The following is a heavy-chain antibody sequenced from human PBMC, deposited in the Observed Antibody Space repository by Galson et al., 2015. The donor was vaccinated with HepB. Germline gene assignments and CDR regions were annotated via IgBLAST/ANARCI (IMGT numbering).Heavy chain of an antibody. CDR1: SASISSFY. Sequence: LSLTCTVSSASISSFYWSWIRQSSGKGLEWIGYVSYTGSINYSPSLKSRVTISIDTSKNQFSLKLSSVTAADTAVYYCARQKGSLMPFDYWGQGTLVTVSS. D-gene: IGHD2-15*01. V-gene: IGHV4-59*08. J-gene: IGHJ4*02. CDR2: VSYTGSI. CDR3: ARQKGSLMPFDY.